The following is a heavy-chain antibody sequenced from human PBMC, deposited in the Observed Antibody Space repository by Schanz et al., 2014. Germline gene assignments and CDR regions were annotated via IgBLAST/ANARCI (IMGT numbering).Heavy chain of an antibody. V-gene: IGHV3-30*18. CDR2: VSSDGNND. J-gene: IGHJ4*02. CDR1: GFSFSDHA. Sequence: GGSLRLSCAASGFSFSDHAMHWVRQAPGKGLEWVALVSSDGNNDYYTDSVKGRFTISRDNSKNTLYLQMNSLRPEDTAIYYCAKNQYDDVDLSSFYFDFWGQGTLVTVSS. CDR3: AKNQYDDVDLSSFYFDF. D-gene: IGHD3-10*02.